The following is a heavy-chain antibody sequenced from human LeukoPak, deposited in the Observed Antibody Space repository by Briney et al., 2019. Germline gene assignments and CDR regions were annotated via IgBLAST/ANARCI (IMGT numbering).Heavy chain of an antibody. J-gene: IGHJ3*02. CDR2: ISGYNANT. V-gene: IGHV1-18*01. CDR3: ARDQAFYRSGQQGSPAFDI. D-gene: IGHD3-10*01. CDR1: GYTFSKYG. Sequence: ASGKVSCKASGYTFSKYGFNWVRQAPGQEREWMGWISGYNANTNYEQKFQGRVTMTTDTSTGTAYMELRSLRSDDTALYYCARDQAFYRSGQQGSPAFDIWGQGTVVTVSS.